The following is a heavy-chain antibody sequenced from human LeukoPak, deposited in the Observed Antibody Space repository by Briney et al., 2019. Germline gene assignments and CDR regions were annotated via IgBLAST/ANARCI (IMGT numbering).Heavy chain of an antibody. CDR3: ARQALGYCSGGSCYHFDY. CDR1: GYSFTSYW. Sequence: HGESLKISCKGSGYSFTSYWIGCVRQMPGKGLEWMGIIYPDDSYTRYSPSFQGQVTISADKSISTAYLQWSSLKASDTAIYYCARQALGYCSGGSCYHFDYWGQGTLVTVSS. D-gene: IGHD2-15*01. CDR2: IYPDDSYT. J-gene: IGHJ4*02. V-gene: IGHV5-51*01.